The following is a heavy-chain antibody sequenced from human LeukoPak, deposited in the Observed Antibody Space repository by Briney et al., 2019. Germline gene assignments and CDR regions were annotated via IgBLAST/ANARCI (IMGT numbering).Heavy chain of an antibody. CDR2: INLSGRT. V-gene: IGHV4-34*01. CDR1: GGSFSGYH. J-gene: IGHJ6*03. Sequence: SETLSLTCAVYGGSFSGYHWTWIRQSPGKGLDWIGNINLSGRTNYNPSLKSRLTISVDTSKNQFSLKLRSVTAADTAVYYCARGRHDITMIVVVMTSVSYYLDVWGKGTTVTVS. D-gene: IGHD3-22*01. CDR3: ARGRHDITMIVVVMTSVSYYLDV.